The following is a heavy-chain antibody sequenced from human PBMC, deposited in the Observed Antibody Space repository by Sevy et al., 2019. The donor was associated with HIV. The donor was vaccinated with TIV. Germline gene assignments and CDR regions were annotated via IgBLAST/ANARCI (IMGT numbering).Heavy chain of an antibody. J-gene: IGHJ4*01. CDR2: LSFGCGKI. V-gene: IGHV3-23*01. CDR1: GFAFYDYS. Sequence: GGYLRLSCAASGFAFYDYSMSWIRQAPGKGLEWVATLSFGCGKINYADSVKGRFTISRDNSKNSFCLQMDNLRVEDTALYYCARQGCTRPHDYWGHGTRVTVSS. D-gene: IGHD2-8*01. CDR3: ARQGCTRPHDY.